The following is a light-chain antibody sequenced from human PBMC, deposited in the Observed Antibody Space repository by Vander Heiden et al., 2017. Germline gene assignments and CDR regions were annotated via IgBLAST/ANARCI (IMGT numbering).Light chain of an antibody. CDR2: EVT. J-gene: IGLJ1*01. CDR1: SSDVGGYGY. CDR3: SSYAGNNNKV. Sequence: QSALAQPPSASGSPGQSVAISCTGSSSDVGGYGYVSWYQQHPGKAPKLIIYEVTKRSSGVPDRFSGSKSGNTASLTVSGLQAEDEADYYCSSYAGNNNKVFGTGTKVTVL. V-gene: IGLV2-8*01.